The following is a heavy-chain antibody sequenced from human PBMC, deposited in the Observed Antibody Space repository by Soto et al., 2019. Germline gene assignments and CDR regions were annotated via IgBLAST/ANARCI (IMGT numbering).Heavy chain of an antibody. CDR3: ARSKLSIAARPLDY. V-gene: IGHV1-69*06. D-gene: IGHD6-6*01. J-gene: IGHJ4*02. CDR1: GGTFSSYA. CDR2: IIPIFGTA. Sequence: SVKVSCKASGGTFSSYAISWVRQAPGQGLEWMGGIIPIFGTANYAQKFQGRVTITADKSTSTAYMELSSLRSEDTAVYYCARSKLSIAARPLDYWGQGTLVTVSS.